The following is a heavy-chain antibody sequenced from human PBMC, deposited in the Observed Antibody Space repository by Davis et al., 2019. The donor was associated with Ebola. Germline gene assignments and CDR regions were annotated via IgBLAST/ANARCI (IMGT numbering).Heavy chain of an antibody. J-gene: IGHJ3*02. CDR2: IYYSGST. CDR1: GGSISSGDYY. CDR3: ARDGMATIKDAFDI. V-gene: IGHV4-30-4*01. D-gene: IGHD5-24*01. Sequence: PSETLSLTCTVSGGSISSGDYYWSWIRQPPGKGLEWIGYIYYSGSTYYNPSLKSRVTISVDTSKNQFSLKLSSVTAADTAVYYCARDGMATIKDAFDIWGQGTMVTVSS.